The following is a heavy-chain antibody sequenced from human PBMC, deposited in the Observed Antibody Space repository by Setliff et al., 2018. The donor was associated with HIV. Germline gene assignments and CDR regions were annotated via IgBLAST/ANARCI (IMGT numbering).Heavy chain of an antibody. D-gene: IGHD2-8*01. CDR3: ASGSGYCRNGVCYICVHKNPDKYYSDY. V-gene: IGHV1-69*05. Sequence: GASVKVSCKASGDTFSNSALTWVRQAPGQGLEWMGGSIPLFGTVKYAQKFQGRVTITTDELMTTAYMELSSLRSEDTAVYYCASGSGYCRNGVCYICVHKNPDKYYSDYWGQGTLVTVSS. CDR2: SIPLFGTV. J-gene: IGHJ4*02. CDR1: GDTFSNSA.